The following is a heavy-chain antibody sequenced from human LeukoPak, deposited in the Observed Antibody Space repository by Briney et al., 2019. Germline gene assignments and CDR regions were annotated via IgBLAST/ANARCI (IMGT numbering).Heavy chain of an antibody. CDR2: IYPGDYDT. V-gene: IGHV5-51*01. J-gene: IGHJ4*02. CDR1: GYSFTIYW. CDR3: ARLGCSGGSCYRGGLRVFDY. Sequence: GESLKISCKGSGYSFTIYWIAWVRQMPGKGLEWMGIIYPGDYDTRYSPSFQGQVTISADKSISTAYLQWSSLKASDTAMYYCARLGCSGGSCYRGGLRVFDYWGQGTLVTVSS. D-gene: IGHD2-15*01.